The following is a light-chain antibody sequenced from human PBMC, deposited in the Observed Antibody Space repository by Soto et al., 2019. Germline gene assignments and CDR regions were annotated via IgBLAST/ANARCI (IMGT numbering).Light chain of an antibody. CDR2: GAS. J-gene: IGKJ1*01. V-gene: IGKV3-20*01. Sequence: EIVLTQSPGTLSLSPGERATLSCRASQSVSSSYLAWYQQKPGQAPRLLIYGASSRATGIPDRFSGSGSGTDFTLTISRLEPEDFAVYYCQQYRTSPSTFGPGPKVAIK. CDR1: QSVSSSY. CDR3: QQYRTSPST.